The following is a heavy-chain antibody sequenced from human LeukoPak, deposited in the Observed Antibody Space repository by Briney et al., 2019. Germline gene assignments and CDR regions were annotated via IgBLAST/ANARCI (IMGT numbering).Heavy chain of an antibody. J-gene: IGHJ4*02. D-gene: IGHD3-22*01. V-gene: IGHV7-4-1*02. CDR1: GYTFTAYY. CDR2: INTNTGNP. CDR3: AREAPDSRGLSFDF. Sequence: GASVRVSCKASGYTFTAYYLHWVRQAPGQGLEWMGWINTNTGNPTYAQDFTGRFVFSMDTSINTTYLQISSLKTEDTAVYYCAREAPDSRGLSFDFWGQGTLVTVSS.